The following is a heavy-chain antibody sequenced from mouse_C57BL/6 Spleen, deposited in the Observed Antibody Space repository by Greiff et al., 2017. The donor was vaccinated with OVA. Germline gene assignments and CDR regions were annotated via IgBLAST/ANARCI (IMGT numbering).Heavy chain of an antibody. J-gene: IGHJ1*03. V-gene: IGHV5-17*01. D-gene: IGHD2-10*02. CDR3: ASQYCYYWYFDV. CDR1: GFTFSAYG. CDR2: ISSGSSTI. Sequence: EVQLMESGGGLVKPGGSLKLSCAASGFTFSAYGMHWVRQAPEKGLEWVAYISSGSSTIYYADPVKGRFTISRVNAKNTLFLQMTSLRSEDPALYYCASQYCYYWYFDVWGTGTTVTVSS.